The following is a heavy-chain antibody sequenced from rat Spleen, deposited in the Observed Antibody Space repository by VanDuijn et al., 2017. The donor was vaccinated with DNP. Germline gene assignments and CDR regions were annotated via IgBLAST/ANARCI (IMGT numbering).Heavy chain of an antibody. CDR2: IWTGGST. V-gene: IGHV2-43*01. D-gene: IGHD1-9*01. Sequence: QVQLKESGPGLVQPSQTLSLACTVSGFSLTNYHVHWVRQPSGKGLEWMGIIWTGGSTEYDSALKSRLSISRDTSKSQVFLKMNSRQTEDTATYYCARSTYYGYNFDYWGQGVMVTVSS. CDR1: GFSLTNYH. J-gene: IGHJ2*01. CDR3: ARSTYYGYNFDY.